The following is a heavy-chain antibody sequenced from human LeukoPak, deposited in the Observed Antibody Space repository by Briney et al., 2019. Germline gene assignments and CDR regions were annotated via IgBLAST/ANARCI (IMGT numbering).Heavy chain of an antibody. CDR2: INPYSAAT. D-gene: IGHD3-22*01. J-gene: IGHJ4*02. CDR3: ARVPNSMLVVDITGGPGGPFDY. CDR1: GYTFTAYY. Sequence: ASVKVSCKASGYTFTAYYIHGVRQAPGQGLEWMGWINPYSAATKYAENFQGRVTMTRGTSITTAYIALSSLRSDATAVYYCARVPNSMLVVDITGGPGGPFDYWGQGTLVTVSS. V-gene: IGHV1-2*02.